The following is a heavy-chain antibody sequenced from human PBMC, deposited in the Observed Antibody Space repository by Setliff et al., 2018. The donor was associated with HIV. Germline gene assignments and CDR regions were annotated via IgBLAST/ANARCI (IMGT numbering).Heavy chain of an antibody. CDR2: IYYSGST. J-gene: IGHJ5*02. V-gene: IGHV4-59*08. CDR1: GGSISSYY. CDR3: ASRVYYYDSNNFLREEGFDP. D-gene: IGHD3-22*01. Sequence: PSETLSLTCTVSGGSISSYYWSWIRQPPGKGLEWIGYIYYSGSTNYNPSLKSRVTISIDTSKNQFSLSRTSVTDADTAVYYCASRVYYYDSNNFLREEGFDPWGQGTLVTVSS.